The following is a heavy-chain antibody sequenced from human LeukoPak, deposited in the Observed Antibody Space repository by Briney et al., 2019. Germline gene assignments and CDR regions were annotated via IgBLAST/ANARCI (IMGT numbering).Heavy chain of an antibody. CDR3: AKDLYSSGFDY. CDR1: GFTFSSYA. J-gene: IGHJ4*02. D-gene: IGHD6-25*01. V-gene: IGHV3-30*04. Sequence: GGSLRLSCAASGFTFSSYAMHWVRQAPGKGLEWVAVISYDGSNKYYADSVKGRFTISRDNSKNTLYLQMNSLRAEDTAVYYCAKDLYSSGFDYWGQGTLVTVSS. CDR2: ISYDGSNK.